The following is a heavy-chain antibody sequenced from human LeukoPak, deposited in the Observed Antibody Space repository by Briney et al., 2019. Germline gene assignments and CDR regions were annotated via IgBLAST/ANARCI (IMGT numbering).Heavy chain of an antibody. V-gene: IGHV1-69*05. CDR3: ANSSTTLNVFGP. J-gene: IGHJ5*02. CDR2: IIPLLGTT. D-gene: IGHD2-2*01. CDR1: GGSLTNYA. Sequence: SVEVSCKASGGSLTNYAFNWVRQAPGQGLEWTGGIIPLLGTTRYAQKFQGRVTITTDDSTNTAYMEMSTLRSEDTAVYFCANSSTTLNVFGPWGQGTLVTVSS.